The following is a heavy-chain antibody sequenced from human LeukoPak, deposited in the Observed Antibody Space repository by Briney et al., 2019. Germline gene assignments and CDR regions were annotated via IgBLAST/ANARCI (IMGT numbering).Heavy chain of an antibody. CDR3: ARANHKISGSYHLDY. Sequence: ASVKVSCKASGYTFTGYYMHWVRQAPGQGLEWMGWINPNSGGTNYAQKFQGRVTMTRDTSISTAYMELSRLRSDDTAVYYCARANHKISGSYHLDYWGQGTLVTVSS. CDR2: INPNSGGT. CDR1: GYTFTGYY. J-gene: IGHJ4*02. V-gene: IGHV1-2*02. D-gene: IGHD1-26*01.